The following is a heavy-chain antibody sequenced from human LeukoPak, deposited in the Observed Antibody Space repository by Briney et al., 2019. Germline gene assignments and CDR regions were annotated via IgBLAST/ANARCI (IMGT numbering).Heavy chain of an antibody. CDR2: ISSSSTYI. D-gene: IGHD1-26*01. J-gene: IGHJ6*03. CDR3: ARGSSGSPFFSYYYYMDV. CDR1: GITFTGYS. Sequence: PGGSLRLSCAASGITFTGYSMNWVRQAPGRGLEWVSSISSSSTYIYYADSMKGRFTISRDNAKNSLYPQMNSLRAEDTAVYYCARGSSGSPFFSYYYYMDVWGKGTTVTISS. V-gene: IGHV3-21*01.